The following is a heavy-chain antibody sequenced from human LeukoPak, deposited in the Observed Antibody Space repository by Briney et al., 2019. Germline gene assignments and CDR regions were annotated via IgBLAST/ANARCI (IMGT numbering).Heavy chain of an antibody. V-gene: IGHV3-74*01. J-gene: IGHJ5*01. Sequence: GGSLRLSCAGSGFTFSAHWMHWVRRGPGKGLVWVARITHEGGDANYADSVKGRFTISRDDANKVLYLEMNSLTADDTGVYYCARVLTYFDLWGQGTLVTVSS. CDR2: ITHEGGDA. CDR1: GFTFSAHW. CDR3: ARVLTYFDL.